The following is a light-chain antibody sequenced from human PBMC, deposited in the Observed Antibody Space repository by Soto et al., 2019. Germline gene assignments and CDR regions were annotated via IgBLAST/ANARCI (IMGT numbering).Light chain of an antibody. Sequence: QPVLTKSPSASASLGASVRRTCTVISGHDSYAIAWHQQQPEKGPRYLMKVNSDGSHIKGDGIPDRFSGSSSGTDRYLTISSLQSEDEADYYCQTWATDIRLFGAGTKVTVL. J-gene: IGLJ1*01. V-gene: IGLV4-69*01. CDR3: QTWATDIRL. CDR1: SGHDSYA. CDR2: VNSDGSH.